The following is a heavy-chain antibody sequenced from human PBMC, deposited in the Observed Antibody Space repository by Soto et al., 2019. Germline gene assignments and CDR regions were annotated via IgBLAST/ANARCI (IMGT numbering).Heavy chain of an antibody. CDR2: ISSIGGST. CDR3: VKDQSIAVAGPHYYYGMDV. CDR1: GFTFSTYA. J-gene: IGHJ6*02. Sequence: GGSLRLSCSASGFTFSTYAMHWVREAPGKGLEYVSAISSIGGSTYYADSVKGRFTISRDNSKNTLYLQMSSLRAEDTAVYYCVKDQSIAVAGPHYYYGMDVWGQGTTVTVSS. V-gene: IGHV3-64D*06. D-gene: IGHD6-19*01.